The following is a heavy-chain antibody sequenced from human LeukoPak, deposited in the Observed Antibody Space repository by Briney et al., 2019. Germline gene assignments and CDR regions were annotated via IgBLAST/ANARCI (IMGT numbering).Heavy chain of an antibody. CDR3: ARLAFCTNAVCFSNYYYSMDV. J-gene: IGHJ6*03. V-gene: IGHV5-51*01. D-gene: IGHD2-8*01. Sequence: PGESLKISCKGSGYSFTSYWIGWGRQMPGKGLEWMGIIYPDDSDTKYSPSLQGQVTISADKSISTAYLQWSSLKASDTAMYYCARLAFCTNAVCFSNYYYSMDVWGRGTTVTVSS. CDR2: IYPDDSDT. CDR1: GYSFTSYW.